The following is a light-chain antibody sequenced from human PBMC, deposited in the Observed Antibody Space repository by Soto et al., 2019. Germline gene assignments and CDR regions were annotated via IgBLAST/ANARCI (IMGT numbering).Light chain of an antibody. CDR2: TNN. CDR3: AAWDDSLSGAV. Sequence: QSVLTQPPSASGTPGQRVTISCSGSSSNIGSNYVYWYQQLPRTAPKLLIYTNNQRPSGVPDRFSGSKYGTSASLAISGLRSAAEADYYCAAWDDSLSGAVFGGGTKLTVL. J-gene: IGLJ7*01. CDR1: SSNIGSNY. V-gene: IGLV1-47*01.